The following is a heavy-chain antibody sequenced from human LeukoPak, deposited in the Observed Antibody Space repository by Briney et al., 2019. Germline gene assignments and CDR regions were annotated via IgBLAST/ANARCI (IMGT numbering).Heavy chain of an antibody. D-gene: IGHD6-6*01. CDR1: GGSISTHY. V-gene: IGHV4-59*08. J-gene: IGHJ4*02. CDR3: TRTYSSSSIDY. Sequence: SETLSLTCTVSGGSISTHYWSWIRQPPGKGLEYIGYIYYSGSTNYNPSLKSRVTISVDTSKNQFSLKLSSVTAADTAVYYCTRTYSSSSIDYWGQGALVTVSS. CDR2: IYYSGST.